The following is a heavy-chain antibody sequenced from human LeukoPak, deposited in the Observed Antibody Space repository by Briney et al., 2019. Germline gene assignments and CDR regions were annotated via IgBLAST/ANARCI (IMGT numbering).Heavy chain of an antibody. CDR1: GGSISSSSYY. D-gene: IGHD1-26*01. V-gene: IGHV4-39*01. CDR2: IYYSGST. CDR3: ATDIVGATTRDY. J-gene: IGHJ4*02. Sequence: SETLSLTCTVSGGSISSSSYYWGWIRQPPGKGLEWIGSIYYSGSTYYNPSLKSRVIISVDTSKNQFSLKLSSVTAADTAVYYCATDIVGATTRDYWGQGTLVTVSS.